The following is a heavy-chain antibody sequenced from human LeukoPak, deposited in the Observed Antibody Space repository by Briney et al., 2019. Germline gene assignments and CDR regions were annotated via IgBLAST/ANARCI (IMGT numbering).Heavy chain of an antibody. CDR2: IYYSGST. D-gene: IGHD3-10*01. CDR3: ARGSSRAASKRFGMEV. V-gene: IGHV4-39*01. Sequence: SETLSLTCTVSGGSISSSSYYWGWIRQPPGKGLEWIGSIYYSGSTYYNPSLKTRVTISVDTSKNQFSLKLSSVTGADTAVYYCARGSSRAASKRFGMEVWGQGTTVTVSS. CDR1: GGSISSSSYY. J-gene: IGHJ6*02.